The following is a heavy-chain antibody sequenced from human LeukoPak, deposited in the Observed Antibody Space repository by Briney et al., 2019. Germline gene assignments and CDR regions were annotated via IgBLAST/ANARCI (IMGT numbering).Heavy chain of an antibody. D-gene: IGHD3-10*01. CDR1: GFTFSSYA. J-gene: IGHJ4*02. Sequence: GGSLRLSCAASGFTFSSYAMHWVRQAPGNGLEWVAVISYDGSNKYYADSVKGRFTISRDNSKNTLYLQMNSLRAEDTAVYYCARVYGSGSYEYYFDYWGQGTLVTVSS. CDR2: ISYDGSNK. V-gene: IGHV3-30-3*01. CDR3: ARVYGSGSYEYYFDY.